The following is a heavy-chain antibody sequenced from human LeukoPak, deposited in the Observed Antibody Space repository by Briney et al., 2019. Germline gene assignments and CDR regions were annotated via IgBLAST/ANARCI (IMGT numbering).Heavy chain of an antibody. Sequence: GGSLRLSCAASGFTFSSYGMHWVRQAPGKGLEWVAFIRYDGSNKYYADSVKGRFTISRDNSKNTLYLQMNSLRAEDTAVYYCARETGYYYYMDVWGKGTTVTVSS. CDR2: IRYDGSNK. J-gene: IGHJ6*03. CDR3: ARETGYYYYMDV. V-gene: IGHV3-30*02. CDR1: GFTFSSYG.